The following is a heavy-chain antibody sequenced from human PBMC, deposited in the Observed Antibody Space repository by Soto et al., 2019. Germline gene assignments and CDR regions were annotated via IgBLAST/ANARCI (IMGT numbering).Heavy chain of an antibody. J-gene: IGHJ4*02. CDR2: ISKSDYT. D-gene: IGHD2-2*01. CDR1: GFAFNNHG. V-gene: IGHV3-21*01. CDR3: AREDSIIIPAGSDF. Sequence: PGGSLTVSCTVCGFAFNNHGINWARQAPGKGLERVSSISKSDYTYYSESVKGRFTISRDNAKNSVSRQMNTLRVEDTGVYYCAREDSIIIPAGSDFWGQRTPVTVSS.